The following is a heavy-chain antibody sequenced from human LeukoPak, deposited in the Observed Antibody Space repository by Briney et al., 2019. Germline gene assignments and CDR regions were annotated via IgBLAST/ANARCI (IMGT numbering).Heavy chain of an antibody. CDR2: ISGGGGST. V-gene: IGHV3-23*01. Sequence: GGSLRLSCAASGFTFTSYSMNWVRQAPGKGLEWVSTISGGGGSTYYADSVKGRFTISRDNSKNMLYLQVNSLRAEDTAVYYCAKGGKWDVTPFDYWGQGTLVTVSS. J-gene: IGHJ4*02. CDR1: GFTFTSYS. CDR3: AKGGKWDVTPFDY. D-gene: IGHD1-26*01.